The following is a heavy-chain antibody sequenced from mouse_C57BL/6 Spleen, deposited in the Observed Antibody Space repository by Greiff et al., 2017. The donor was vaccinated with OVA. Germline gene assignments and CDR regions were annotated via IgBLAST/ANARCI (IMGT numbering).Heavy chain of an antibody. CDR2: IDPETGGT. Sequence: QVQLQQSGAELVRPGASVTLSCTASGYTFTDYEMHWVKQTPVHGLEWIGAIDPETGGTAYNQKFKGKAILTADKSSSTAYMELRSLTSEDSAVYYCTRSITAVAFDYWGQGTTLTVSS. CDR3: TRSITAVAFDY. J-gene: IGHJ2*01. D-gene: IGHD1-1*01. V-gene: IGHV1-15*01. CDR1: GYTFTDYE.